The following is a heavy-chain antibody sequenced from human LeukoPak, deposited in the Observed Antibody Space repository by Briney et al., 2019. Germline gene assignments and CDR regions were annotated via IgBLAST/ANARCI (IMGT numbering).Heavy chain of an antibody. V-gene: IGHV1-18*01. CDR1: GYTFTSYG. D-gene: IGHD5-18*01. Sequence: GASVKVSCKASGYTFTSYGISWVRRAPGQGLEWMGWISAYNGNTNYAQKLQGRVTMTTDTSTSTAYMELRSLRSDDTAVYYCATDYSYGYDVENNYFDYWGQGTLVTVSS. CDR2: ISAYNGNT. CDR3: ATDYSYGYDVENNYFDY. J-gene: IGHJ4*02.